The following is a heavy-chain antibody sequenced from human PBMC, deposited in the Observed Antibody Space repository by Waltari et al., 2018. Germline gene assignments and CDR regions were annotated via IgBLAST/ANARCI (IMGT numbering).Heavy chain of an antibody. V-gene: IGHV4-34*01. Sequence: QVQLQQWGAGLLKPSETLSLTCAVYGGSFSGYYWSWIRQPPGKGLEWIGEINHSGSTNYNPSLKSRVTISVDTSKNQFSLKLSSVTAADTAVYYCARGRVVAGKLLGWYFDLWGRGTLVTVSS. CDR3: ARGRVVAGKLLGWYFDL. J-gene: IGHJ2*01. CDR2: INHSGST. D-gene: IGHD6-19*01. CDR1: GGSFSGYY.